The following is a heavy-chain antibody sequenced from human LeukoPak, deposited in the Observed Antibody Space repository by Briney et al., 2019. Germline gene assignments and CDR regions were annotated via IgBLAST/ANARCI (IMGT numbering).Heavy chain of an antibody. CDR1: GFTFRAYA. CDR3: AKGDYGDYDEPHYYFYYMEV. Sequence: GGSLRLSCAASGFTFRAYAMHWVRQAPGKGLEWVAFIRFDGTKRYYGNSVRGRFTISRDTSKNMMYLQMNSQRAEDTAVYYCAKGDYGDYDEPHYYFYYMEVWGKGTTVTVSS. J-gene: IGHJ6*03. D-gene: IGHD4-17*01. CDR2: IRFDGTKR. V-gene: IGHV3-30*02.